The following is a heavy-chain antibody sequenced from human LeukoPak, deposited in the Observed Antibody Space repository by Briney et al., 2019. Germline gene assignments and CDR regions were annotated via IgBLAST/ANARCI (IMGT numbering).Heavy chain of an antibody. J-gene: IGHJ4*02. CDR2: IDWDDDT. D-gene: IGHD6-13*01. V-gene: IGHV2-70*11. Sequence: RESGPALVKPTQTLTLTCTFSGFSLSTSGMCVSWIRQPPGKALEWLARIDWDDDTYYSTSLKTRLTISKDTSKNQVVLTMTNMDPVDTATYYCARGKSSGYSTISLDYWGQGTLVTVSS. CDR3: ARGKSSGYSTISLDY. CDR1: GFSLSTSGMC.